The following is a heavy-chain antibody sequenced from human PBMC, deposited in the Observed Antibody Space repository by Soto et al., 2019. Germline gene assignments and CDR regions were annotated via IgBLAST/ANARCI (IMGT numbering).Heavy chain of an antibody. CDR3: ARDRYGTKPYYFDY. Sequence: EVQLVESGGGLVQPGGSLRLSSAASGFTFRTYEMNWVRQAPGKGLEWVSYISDGGSTIYYADSVKGRFTISRDDAKNSLYLQMNSLRAEDTAVYYCARDRYGTKPYYFDYWGQGTLVTVSS. J-gene: IGHJ4*02. V-gene: IGHV3-48*03. CDR1: GFTFRTYE. D-gene: IGHD4-17*01. CDR2: ISDGGSTI.